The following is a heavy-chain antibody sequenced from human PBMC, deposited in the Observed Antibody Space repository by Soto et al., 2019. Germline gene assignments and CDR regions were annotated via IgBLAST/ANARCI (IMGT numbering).Heavy chain of an antibody. J-gene: IGHJ2*01. CDR2: IGTADGT. CDR1: GFTFSSYD. CDR3: AKNLGATTDWYFDL. D-gene: IGHD1-26*01. V-gene: IGHV3-13*01. Sequence: GGSLRLSCAASGFTFSSYDMHWVRQGPGKGLEWVSTIGTADGTYYAGSVKGRFTISRDNSKNTLYLQMNSLRAEDTAVYYCAKNLGATTDWYFDLWGRGTQVTVSS.